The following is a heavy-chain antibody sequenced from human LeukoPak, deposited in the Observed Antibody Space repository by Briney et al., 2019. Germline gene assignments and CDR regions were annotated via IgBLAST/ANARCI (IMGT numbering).Heavy chain of an antibody. CDR2: IYYSGST. Sequence: GSLRLSCAASGFTVSSNYMSWVRQAPGKGLEWIGSIYYSGSTYYNPSLKSRVTISVDTSKNQFSLKLSSVTAADTAVYYCARRHYDPDLGAFDIWGQGTMVTVSS. CDR1: GFTVSSNY. J-gene: IGHJ3*02. CDR3: ARRHYDPDLGAFDI. V-gene: IGHV4-39*01. D-gene: IGHD3-3*01.